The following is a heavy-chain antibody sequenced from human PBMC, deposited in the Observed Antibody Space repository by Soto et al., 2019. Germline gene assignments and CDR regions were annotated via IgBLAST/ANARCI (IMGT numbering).Heavy chain of an antibody. J-gene: IGHJ4*02. D-gene: IGHD2-15*01. CDR3: AKGRYCSGGSCYSGDYFDY. V-gene: IGHV3-30*18. Sequence: GGSLRLSCAASGFTFSSYGMHWVRQAPGKGLEWVAVISYDGSNKYYADSVKGRFTISRDNSKNTLYLQMNSLRAEDTAVYYCAKGRYCSGGSCYSGDYFDYWGQGTLVPVSS. CDR1: GFTFSSYG. CDR2: ISYDGSNK.